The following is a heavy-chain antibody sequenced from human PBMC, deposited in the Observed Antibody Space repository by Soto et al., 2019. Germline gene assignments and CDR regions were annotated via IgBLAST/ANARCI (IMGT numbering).Heavy chain of an antibody. CDR1: GGSISSGDYY. V-gene: IGHV4-30-4*01. J-gene: IGHJ6*02. Sequence: NPSETLSLTCTVSGGSISSGDYYWSWIRQPPGKGLDWIGYIYYSGSTYYNPSLKSRVTISVDTSKNQFSLKLSSVTAADTAVYYCARDPIFFYYGSGSYYNEMDVWGQGTTVTVSS. CDR2: IYYSGST. CDR3: ARDPIFFYYGSGSYYNEMDV. D-gene: IGHD3-10*01.